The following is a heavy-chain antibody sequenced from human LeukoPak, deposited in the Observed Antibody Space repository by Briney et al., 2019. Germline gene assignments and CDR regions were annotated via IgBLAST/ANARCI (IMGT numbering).Heavy chain of an antibody. D-gene: IGHD5-18*01. CDR3: VIPTGGYSYNY. V-gene: IGHV3-74*01. CDR1: GFTFSNYW. Sequence: GGSLRLSCAASGFTFSNYWMHWVRQAPGKGPVWVSRINNDGSSTSYADSVQGRFTISRDNAKNTLYLQMTSLTAEDTAVYYCVIPTGGYSYNYWRQGTLVTVSS. J-gene: IGHJ4*02. CDR2: INNDGSST.